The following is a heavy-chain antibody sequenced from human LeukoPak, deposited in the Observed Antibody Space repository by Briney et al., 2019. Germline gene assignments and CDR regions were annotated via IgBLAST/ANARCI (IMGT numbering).Heavy chain of an antibody. CDR3: ARAGNVLRYFGWLFPFDY. CDR1: AYTFIDYF. D-gene: IGHD3-9*01. V-gene: IGHV1-2*02. Sequence: ASVKVSCKASAYTFIDYFVHWVRQAPGQGLEWMGWINPKNGVTSYAQKFQGRVTITTDESTSTAYMELSSLRSEDTAVYYCARAGNVLRYFGWLFPFDYWGQGTLVTVSS. CDR2: INPKNGVT. J-gene: IGHJ4*02.